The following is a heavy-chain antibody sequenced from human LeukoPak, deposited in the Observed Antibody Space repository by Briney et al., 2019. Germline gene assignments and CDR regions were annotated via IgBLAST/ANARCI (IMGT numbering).Heavy chain of an antibody. CDR2: IIPNSGGT. CDR1: GYTFTGYY. CDR3: ARERFNSKPTTPGRTNY. Sequence: ASVKVSCKASGYTFTGYYIHWVRQAPGQGLEWMGWIIPNSGGTSYAQKFQGRVTMTRDTSISTAYMELSGLKSDDTAVYYCARERFNSKPTTPGRTNYWGQGTLVTVSS. J-gene: IGHJ4*02. D-gene: IGHD4-11*01. V-gene: IGHV1-2*02.